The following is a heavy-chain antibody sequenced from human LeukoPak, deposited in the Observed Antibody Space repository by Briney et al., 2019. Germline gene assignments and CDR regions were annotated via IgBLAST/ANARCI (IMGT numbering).Heavy chain of an antibody. Sequence: WGSLRLSCAASGFTFSSYARSWVRQAPGKGLEWLSAISGSGGSTYYADSGKGRFTISTDNSKTTLYLQMHRLRAADTAVYYCATGRRVVYYFDYWGQGTLVTVSS. CDR1: GFTFSSYA. D-gene: IGHD2-2*01. V-gene: IGHV3-23*01. J-gene: IGHJ4*02. CDR2: ISGSGGST. CDR3: ATGRRVVYYFDY.